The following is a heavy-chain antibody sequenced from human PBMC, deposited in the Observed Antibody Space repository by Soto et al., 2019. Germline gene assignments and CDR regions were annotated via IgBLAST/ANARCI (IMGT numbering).Heavy chain of an antibody. Sequence: ESLKISCKTSGYSFYSYWIVWVRQMPGKGLEWMGIIYPGDSDARYSPSFQGQVTFSVDTYISTAYLQWSSLKASDSAMYYCTRREYSGSHGYFFDYWGQGTLVTVSS. V-gene: IGHV5-51*01. CDR2: IYPGDSDA. CDR1: GYSFYSYW. CDR3: TRREYSGSHGYFFDY. J-gene: IGHJ4*02. D-gene: IGHD1-26*01.